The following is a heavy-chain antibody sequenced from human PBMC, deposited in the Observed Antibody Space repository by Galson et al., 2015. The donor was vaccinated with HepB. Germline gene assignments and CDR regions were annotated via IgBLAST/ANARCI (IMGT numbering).Heavy chain of an antibody. Sequence: SLRLSCAASGFTVSSNYMSWVRQAPGKGLEWVSVIYSGNNTYYADSVKGRFTISRAKPKNTLYLQMNSLRAEDTAVYYCARDQGDDYLNYYYYSGMDVWGQGTTVTVSS. V-gene: IGHV3-66*02. CDR1: GFTVSSNY. J-gene: IGHJ6*02. CDR2: IYSGNNT. D-gene: IGHD4-11*01. CDR3: ARDQGDDYLNYYYYSGMDV.